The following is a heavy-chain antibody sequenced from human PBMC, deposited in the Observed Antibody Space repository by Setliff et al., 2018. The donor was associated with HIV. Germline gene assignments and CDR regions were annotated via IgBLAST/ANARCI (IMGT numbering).Heavy chain of an antibody. D-gene: IGHD2-15*01. V-gene: IGHV4-39*01. Sequence: SETLSLTCTVSGGSISSSSYYWGWIRQPSGKGLEWIGSTDYSGSSYYNPSLKSRVTISVDTSNNQFSLKLRSVTAADTAVYYCVRRLVVVAAEDYFDSWGQGALVTVSS. CDR2: TDYSGSS. CDR1: GGSISSSSYY. J-gene: IGHJ4*02. CDR3: VRRLVVVAAEDYFDS.